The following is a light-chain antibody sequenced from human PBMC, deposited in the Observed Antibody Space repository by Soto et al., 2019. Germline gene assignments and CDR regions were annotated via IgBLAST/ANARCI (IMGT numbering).Light chain of an antibody. CDR3: QSFDNSLSGFDV. V-gene: IGLV1-40*01. Sequence: QSVLTQTPSVSGAPGQTITISCTGTDSNIGAGYDVHWYQHLPGRAPKLLIFGNTHRPSGVPDRFSGSKSGTSASLAITGLQPEDEADYYCQSFDNSLSGFDVFGSGTKVTVL. J-gene: IGLJ1*01. CDR1: DSNIGAGYD. CDR2: GNT.